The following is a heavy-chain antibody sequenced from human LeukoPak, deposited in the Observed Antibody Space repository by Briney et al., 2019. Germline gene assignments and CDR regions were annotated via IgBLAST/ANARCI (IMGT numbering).Heavy chain of an antibody. D-gene: IGHD3-9*01. J-gene: IGHJ3*02. V-gene: IGHV1-2*02. Sequence: ASVTVSCKSSGYTFTDYYMHWVRQAPGQGHEWMGWINPNSGGTNYAQKFQGRVTLTRDTSISTAYMELSRLRSDDSAVYYCARRYFGDAFDIWGQGTMVTVSS. CDR1: GYTFTDYY. CDR2: INPNSGGT. CDR3: ARRYFGDAFDI.